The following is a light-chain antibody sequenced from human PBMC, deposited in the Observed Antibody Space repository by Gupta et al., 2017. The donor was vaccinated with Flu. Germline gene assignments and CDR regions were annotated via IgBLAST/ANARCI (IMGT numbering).Light chain of an antibody. J-gene: IGLJ3*02. CDR2: LNSDGSH. Sequence: QLVLTQSPSASASLGASVKLTCTLSSGHSSYAIAWHQQQPEKGPRYLMKLNSDGSHSKGDGIPDRFSGSSSGAERYLTISSLQSEDEADYYCQTWGTGIQWGVFGGGTKLTVL. V-gene: IGLV4-69*01. CDR1: SGHSSYA. CDR3: QTWGTGIQWGV.